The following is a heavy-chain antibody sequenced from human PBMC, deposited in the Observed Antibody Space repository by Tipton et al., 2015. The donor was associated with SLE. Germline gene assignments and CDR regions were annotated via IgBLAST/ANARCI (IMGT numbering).Heavy chain of an antibody. CDR2: IVVGSGNT. Sequence: QLVQSGPDVKKPGTSVKVSCTASGFTFSNSVLQWVRQARGQRLEWIGRIVVGSGNTNYAQKFQERVTLTRDMSTNTGYMELSSLNSEDTAVYYCAAGVSGWYWGYWGQGTLVTVSS. CDR3: AAGVSGWYWGY. D-gene: IGHD6-19*01. CDR1: GFTFSNSV. V-gene: IGHV1-58*01. J-gene: IGHJ4*02.